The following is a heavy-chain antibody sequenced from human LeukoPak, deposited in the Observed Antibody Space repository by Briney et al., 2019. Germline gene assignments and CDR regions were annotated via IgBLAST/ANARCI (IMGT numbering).Heavy chain of an antibody. V-gene: IGHV3-30*01. Sequence: GGSLRLSCAASGFTFSSYAMHWVRQAPGKGLEWVEVISYDGSNKYYADSVKGRFTISRDNSKNTLYLQMNSLRAEDTAVYYCARDRPIAAAGTAFDYWGQGTLVTVSS. CDR3: ARDRPIAAAGTAFDY. CDR2: ISYDGSNK. D-gene: IGHD6-13*01. J-gene: IGHJ4*02. CDR1: GFTFSSYA.